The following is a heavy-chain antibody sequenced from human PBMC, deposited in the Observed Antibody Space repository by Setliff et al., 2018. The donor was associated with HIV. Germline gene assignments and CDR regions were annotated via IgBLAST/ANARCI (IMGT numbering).Heavy chain of an antibody. CDR3: TKDHLSGWASDC. J-gene: IGHJ4*02. D-gene: IGHD6-19*01. V-gene: IGHV3-7*01. CDR2: IKQDGSEE. CDR1: GFTFSTYW. Sequence: PGGSLRLSCAASGFTFSTYWMIWVRQAPGKGLEWVAKIKQDGSEEYYVDSVKGRFTISRDNAKNSVYLQMNSLRVKDTAMYYCTKDHLSGWASDCWGQGTLVTVSS.